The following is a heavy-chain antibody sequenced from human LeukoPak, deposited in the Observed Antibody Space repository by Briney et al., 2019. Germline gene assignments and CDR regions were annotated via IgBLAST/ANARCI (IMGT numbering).Heavy chain of an antibody. D-gene: IGHD2-2*01. Sequence: ASVKVSCKASGYTFTNYGLSWVRQAPGQGLQRVGWMSAYNGNTNYAQKLQDRVTLTMDRSTSTAYMELRSLRSDDTAVYYCAKDGEYQLLSLNNYGDRNWFDPWGQGTLVTVSS. CDR1: GYTFTNYG. CDR3: AKDGEYQLLSLNNYGDRNWFDP. J-gene: IGHJ5*02. CDR2: MSAYNGNT. V-gene: IGHV1-18*01.